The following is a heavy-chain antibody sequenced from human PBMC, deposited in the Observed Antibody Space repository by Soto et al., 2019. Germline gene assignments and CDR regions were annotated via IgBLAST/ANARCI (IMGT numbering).Heavy chain of an antibody. CDR1: GGSFSGYY. CDR2: INHSGST. Sequence: SETLSLTCAVYGGSFSGYYWSWIRQPPGKGLEWIGEINHSGSTNYNPSLKSRVTISVDTSKNQFSLKLSSVTAADTAVYYCARVAVAGRTVDYWGQGTLVTVSS. D-gene: IGHD6-19*01. V-gene: IGHV4-34*01. J-gene: IGHJ4*02. CDR3: ARVAVAGRTVDY.